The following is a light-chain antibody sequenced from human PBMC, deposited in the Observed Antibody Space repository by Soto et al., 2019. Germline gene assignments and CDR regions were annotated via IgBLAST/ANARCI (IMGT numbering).Light chain of an antibody. V-gene: IGKV2-28*01. CDR3: MQGLQGRT. CDR2: LGS. CDR1: QSLLHSNGYNY. Sequence: DIVMTQSPLSLPVTPGEPASISCRSSQSLLHSNGYNYLDWYLQKPGQSPQLLIYLGSNRASGVPDRFSGSGSGTDFTLKISRVEAEDVGVYYCMQGLQGRTLGPGTKLEIK. J-gene: IGKJ2*01.